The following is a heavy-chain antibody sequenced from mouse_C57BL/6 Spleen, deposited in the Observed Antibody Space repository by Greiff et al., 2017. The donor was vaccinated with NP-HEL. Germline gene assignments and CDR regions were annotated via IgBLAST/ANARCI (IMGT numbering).Heavy chain of an antibody. CDR3: APMMVTTITDYYAMDY. CDR2: IHPSDSDT. CDR1: GYTFTSYW. Sequence: QVQLQQPGAELVKPGASVKVSCKASGYTFTSYWMHWVKQRPGQGLEWIGRIHPSDSDTNYNQKFKGKATLTVDKSSSTAYMQLSSLTSEDSAVYYCAPMMVTTITDYYAMDYWGQGTSVTVSS. J-gene: IGHJ4*01. V-gene: IGHV1-74*01. D-gene: IGHD2-3*01.